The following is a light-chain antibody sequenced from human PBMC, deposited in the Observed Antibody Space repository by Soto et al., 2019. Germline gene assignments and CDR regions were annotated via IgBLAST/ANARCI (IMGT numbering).Light chain of an antibody. CDR2: GAS. CDR1: RSVASH. V-gene: IGKV3-20*01. Sequence: EIVMTQSPATLSVSPGESATLSCRASRSVASHLAWYQQKPGQAPRLLIYGASSRATGIPDRFSGSGSGTDFTLTISRLEPEDFAVYYCQQYGSLWTFGQGTKVDIK. CDR3: QQYGSLWT. J-gene: IGKJ1*01.